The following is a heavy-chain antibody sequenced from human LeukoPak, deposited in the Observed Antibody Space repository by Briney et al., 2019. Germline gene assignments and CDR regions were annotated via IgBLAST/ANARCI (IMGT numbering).Heavy chain of an antibody. Sequence: PSETLSLTCTVSGGSISSYYWSWIRQPPGKGLEWIGYIYYSGSTNYNPSLRSRVTISLDTSKNQFSLKLTSATAADTAVYYCARDSWDYIAMDVWGPGTTVIVSS. D-gene: IGHD4/OR15-4a*01. CDR2: IYYSGST. J-gene: IGHJ6*02. V-gene: IGHV4-59*01. CDR1: GGSISSYY. CDR3: ARDSWDYIAMDV.